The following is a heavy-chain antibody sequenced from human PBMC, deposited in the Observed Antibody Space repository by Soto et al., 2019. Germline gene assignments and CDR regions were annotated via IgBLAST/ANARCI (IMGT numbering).Heavy chain of an antibody. CDR3: ARGRILDS. V-gene: IGHV1-18*01. J-gene: IGHJ5*01. Sequence: ASVKVSCKASDYSFTSYDISWVRQAPGQGLEWMGRINAYNGNTNYAQKFQGRVTMTTDSSTSTAIMELRSLRSDDTAVYYCARGRILDSWGQGTLVTVSS. CDR2: INAYNGNT. CDR1: DYSFTSYD.